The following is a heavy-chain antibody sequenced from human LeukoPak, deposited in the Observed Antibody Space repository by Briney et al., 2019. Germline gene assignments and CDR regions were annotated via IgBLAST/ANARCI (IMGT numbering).Heavy chain of an antibody. D-gene: IGHD5-18*01. V-gene: IGHV3-11*04. Sequence: GGSLRLSCAASGFTFSDYYMSWIRQAPGKGLEWVSYISSSGSTIYYADSVKGRFTISRDNAKSSLYLQMNSLRAEDTALYYCARDPSRGYSYGSVDYWGQGTLVTVSS. CDR2: ISSSGSTI. CDR3: ARDPSRGYSYGSVDY. J-gene: IGHJ4*02. CDR1: GFTFSDYY.